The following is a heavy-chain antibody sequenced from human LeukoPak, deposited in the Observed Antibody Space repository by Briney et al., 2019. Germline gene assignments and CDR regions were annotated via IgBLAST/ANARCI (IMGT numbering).Heavy chain of an antibody. CDR1: GFTFSSYA. Sequence: GGSLRLSCAASGFTFSSYAMTWVRQAPGKGLEWVSAISGSDGSTYYADSVKGRFTISRDNAKNSLYLQMNSLRAEDTAVYYCARGQHRLSYWGQGTLVTVSS. CDR3: ARGQHRLSY. CDR2: ISGSDGST. D-gene: IGHD2-21*01. J-gene: IGHJ4*02. V-gene: IGHV3-23*01.